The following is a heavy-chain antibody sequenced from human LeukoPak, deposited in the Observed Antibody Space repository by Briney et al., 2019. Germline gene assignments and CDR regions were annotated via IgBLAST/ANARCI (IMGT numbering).Heavy chain of an antibody. CDR2: INPNSGGT. CDR1: GYTFTGYY. V-gene: IGHV1-2*02. D-gene: IGHD2-2*01. CDR3: ARGYCSSTSCDPQFPTRPNYYYMDV. Sequence: ASVKVSCKASGYTFTGYYMHWVRQAPGQGLEWMGWINPNSGGTNYAQKFQGRVTMTRDTSISTAYMELSRLRSDDTAVYYCARGYCSSTSCDPQFPTRPNYYYMDVWGKGTTVTVSS. J-gene: IGHJ6*03.